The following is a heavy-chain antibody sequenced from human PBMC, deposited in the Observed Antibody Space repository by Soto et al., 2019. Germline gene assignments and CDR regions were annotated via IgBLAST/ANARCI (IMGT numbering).Heavy chain of an antibody. CDR1: GYTLTELS. Sequence: ASVKVSCTVSGYTLTELSMHWVRQAPGKGLEWMGGFDPEDGETIYAQKFQGRVTMTEDTSTDTAYMELSSLRSEDTAVYYCATSVAGRHAEYFQHWGQGTLVTVSS. V-gene: IGHV1-24*01. D-gene: IGHD6-19*01. CDR2: FDPEDGET. CDR3: ATSVAGRHAEYFQH. J-gene: IGHJ1*01.